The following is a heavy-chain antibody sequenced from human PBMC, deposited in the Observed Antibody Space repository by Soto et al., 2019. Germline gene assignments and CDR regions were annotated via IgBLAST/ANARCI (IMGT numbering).Heavy chain of an antibody. Sequence: SETLSLTCTVSGGSISNSSYYWGWIRQPPGKGLEWIGSIYYSGSTYYNPSLKSRVTVSVDTSKNQFSLKLSSVTAADTAVYYCVVVPAAIPYYYMDVWGKGTTVTVSS. CDR1: GGSISNSSYY. J-gene: IGHJ6*03. CDR3: VVVPAAIPYYYMDV. D-gene: IGHD2-2*01. V-gene: IGHV4-39*01. CDR2: IYYSGST.